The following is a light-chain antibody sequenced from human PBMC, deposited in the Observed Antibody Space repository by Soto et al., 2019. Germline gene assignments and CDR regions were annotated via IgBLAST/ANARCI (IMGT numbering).Light chain of an antibody. CDR2: EVS. Sequence: QSALTQPASVSGSPGQSITISCTGNSSDVGGYNYVSWYQQHPGKAPKLMIYEVSYRPSGVSNRFSGSKSGNTASLTISGLQAEDEADYYCSSYAHSSTVVFGGGAKLTVL. CDR1: SSDVGGYNY. J-gene: IGLJ2*01. CDR3: SSYAHSSTVV. V-gene: IGLV2-14*01.